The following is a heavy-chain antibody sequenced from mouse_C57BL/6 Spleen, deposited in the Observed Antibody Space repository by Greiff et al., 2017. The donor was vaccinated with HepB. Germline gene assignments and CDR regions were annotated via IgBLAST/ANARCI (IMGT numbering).Heavy chain of an antibody. J-gene: IGHJ4*01. Sequence: EVQLQQSGAELVKPGASVKLSCTASGFNIKDYYMHWVKQRTEQGLEWIGRIDPEDGETKYAPKCQGKATITADTSSNTAYLQLSSLTSEDTAVYYCARTGSSPSMDYWGQGTSVTVSS. CDR2: IDPEDGET. D-gene: IGHD1-1*01. V-gene: IGHV14-2*01. CDR1: GFNIKDYY. CDR3: ARTGSSPSMDY.